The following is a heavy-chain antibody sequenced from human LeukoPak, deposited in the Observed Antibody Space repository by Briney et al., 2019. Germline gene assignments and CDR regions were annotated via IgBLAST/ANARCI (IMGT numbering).Heavy chain of an antibody. Sequence: GRSLRLSCAASGFTFSSYAMSWVRQAPGKGLEWVSAISGSGGSTCYADSVKGRFTISRDNSKNTLYLQMNSLRAEDTAVYYCAKDRVTFGGVIVPLDYWGQGTLVTVSS. CDR3: AKDRVTFGGVIVPLDY. CDR2: ISGSGGST. V-gene: IGHV3-23*01. J-gene: IGHJ4*02. D-gene: IGHD3-16*02. CDR1: GFTFSSYA.